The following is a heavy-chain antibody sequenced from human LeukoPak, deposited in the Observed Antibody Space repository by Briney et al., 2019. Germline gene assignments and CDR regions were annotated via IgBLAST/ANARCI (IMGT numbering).Heavy chain of an antibody. Sequence: TGGSLRLSCAASGFTFSSYWMHWVRQVPGKGLVWVSRISSDGRSTSHADSVKGRFTISRDNPKNTLYLQMNSLRAEDTAVYYCIRGGGSPWGQGTLVTVSS. V-gene: IGHV3-74*01. J-gene: IGHJ5*02. CDR3: IRGGGSP. CDR2: ISSDGRST. CDR1: GFTFSSYW. D-gene: IGHD4-23*01.